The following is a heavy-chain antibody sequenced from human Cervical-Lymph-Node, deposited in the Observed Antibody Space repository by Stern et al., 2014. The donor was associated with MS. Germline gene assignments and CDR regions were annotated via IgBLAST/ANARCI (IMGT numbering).Heavy chain of an antibody. V-gene: IGHV4-59*01. CDR3: ARGVDIVVVPAGYGMDV. Sequence: QLQLQESGPGLVKPSETLSLTCTVSGGSISSYYWSWIRQPPGKGLEWIGYIYYSGSTNYNPSLKSRVTISVDTSKNQFPLKLSSVTAADTAVYYCARGVDIVVVPAGYGMDVWGQGTTVTVSS. J-gene: IGHJ6*02. D-gene: IGHD2-2*01. CDR2: IYYSGST. CDR1: GGSISSYY.